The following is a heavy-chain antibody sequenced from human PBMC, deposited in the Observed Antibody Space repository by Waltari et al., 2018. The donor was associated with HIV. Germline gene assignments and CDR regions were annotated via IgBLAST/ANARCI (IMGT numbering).Heavy chain of an antibody. V-gene: IGHV3-30*04. CDR2: ISYGGRNK. CDR3: ARDGHFYDSRPLDH. CDR1: GFTFSPFA. D-gene: IGHD3-22*01. Sequence: QVQLVESGGGVVQPGGSLRLSCVASGFTFSPFAFHWVRQAPGKGLEWVALISYGGRNKVYADSVKGRFTIPRDNSKNTLYLQMNSLRAEDTAVYYCARDGHFYDSRPLDHWGQGTLVTVSS. J-gene: IGHJ4*02.